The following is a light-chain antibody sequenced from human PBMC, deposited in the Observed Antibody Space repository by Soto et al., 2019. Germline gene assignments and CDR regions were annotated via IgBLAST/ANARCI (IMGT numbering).Light chain of an antibody. V-gene: IGKV3-20*01. CDR3: QQYGSSGYT. CDR2: GAS. J-gene: IGKJ2*01. CDR1: QSVSSGY. Sequence: EIVLTQSPGTLSLSPGERATLSCRASQSVSSGYLAWYQQKPGQAPRLLIYGASSRATGIPGRFSGSWSGADFTLTISRLEPEDFAVYYCQQYGSSGYTFGQGTKLEIK.